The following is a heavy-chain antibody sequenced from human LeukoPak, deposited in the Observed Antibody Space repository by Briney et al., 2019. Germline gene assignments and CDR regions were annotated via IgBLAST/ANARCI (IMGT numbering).Heavy chain of an antibody. Sequence: RSLRLSCAASGFTFSSYAMHWVRQAPGKGLEWVAVISYDGSNKYYADSVKGRFTISRDNSKNTLYLQMNSLRAEDTAVYYCARDGAIAVAVYYFDYWGQGTLVTVSS. CDR2: ISYDGSNK. CDR3: ARDGAIAVAVYYFDY. D-gene: IGHD6-19*01. J-gene: IGHJ4*02. CDR1: GFTFSSYA. V-gene: IGHV3-30-3*01.